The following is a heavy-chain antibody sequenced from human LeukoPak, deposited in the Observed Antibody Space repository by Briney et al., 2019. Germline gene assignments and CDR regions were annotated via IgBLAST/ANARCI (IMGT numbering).Heavy chain of an antibody. D-gene: IGHD3-9*01. CDR3: ARGGNFDWLSMNWFDP. J-gene: IGHJ5*02. Sequence: SVKVSCKASGGTFSSYAISWVRQAPGQGLEWMGGIIPIFGTANYAQKFQGRVTITTDESTSTAYMELSSLRSEDTAVYYCARGGNFDWLSMNWFDPWGQGTLVTVSS. CDR2: IIPIFGTA. V-gene: IGHV1-69*05. CDR1: GGTFSSYA.